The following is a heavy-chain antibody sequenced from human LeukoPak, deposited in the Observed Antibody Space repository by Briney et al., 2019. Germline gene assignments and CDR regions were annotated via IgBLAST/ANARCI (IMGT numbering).Heavy chain of an antibody. CDR3: ERGGYCSSTSCYISWFDP. V-gene: IGHV3-23*01. J-gene: IGHJ5*02. D-gene: IGHD2-2*02. CDR1: GFTFSSYA. Sequence: GGSLRLSCAASGFTFSSYAMSWVRQAPGKGLEWVSAISGSGGSTYYADSVKGRFTISRDNSKNTLYLQMNSLRAEDTAVYYCERGGYCSSTSCYISWFDPWGQGTLVTVSS. CDR2: ISGSGGST.